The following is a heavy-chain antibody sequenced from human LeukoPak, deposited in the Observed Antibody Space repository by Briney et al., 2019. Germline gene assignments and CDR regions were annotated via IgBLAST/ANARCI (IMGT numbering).Heavy chain of an antibody. CDR1: GGSISSGDYY. V-gene: IGHV4-30-4*01. D-gene: IGHD4-23*01. J-gene: IGHJ4*02. CDR3: ASSVVTPSPAFDY. Sequence: TASQTLSLTCTVSGGSISSGDYYWSWIRQPPGKGLEWIGYIYYSGSTYYNPSLKSRVTISVDTSKNQFSLKLSSVTAADTAVYYCASSVVTPSPAFDYWGQGTLVTVSS. CDR2: IYYSGST.